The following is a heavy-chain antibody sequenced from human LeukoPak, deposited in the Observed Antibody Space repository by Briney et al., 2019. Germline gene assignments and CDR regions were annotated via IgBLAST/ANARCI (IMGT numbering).Heavy chain of an antibody. Sequence: GGSLRLSCAASGFTFSSYWMSWVRQAPGKGLEWVANIKKDGSEKYYVDSVKGRFTISRDNAKNSLYLQMSSLRAEDTAVYYCARAIGSTKFDYWGQGTLVTVSS. CDR3: ARAIGSTKFDY. J-gene: IGHJ4*02. V-gene: IGHV3-7*01. D-gene: IGHD2-2*01. CDR1: GFTFSSYW. CDR2: IKKDGSEK.